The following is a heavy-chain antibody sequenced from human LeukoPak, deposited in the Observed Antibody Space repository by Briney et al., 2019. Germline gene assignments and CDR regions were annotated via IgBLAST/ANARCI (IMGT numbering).Heavy chain of an antibody. CDR2: INPNSGGT. CDR3: ARVLTPSGYYGYCYYYMDV. V-gene: IGHV1-2*02. Sequence: ASVKVSCKASGYTFTGYYMHWVRQAPGQGLEWMGWINPNSGGTNYAQKFQGRVTMTRDTSISTAYMELSSLRSEDTAVYYCARVLTPSGYYGYCYYYMDVWGKGTTVTVSS. J-gene: IGHJ6*03. D-gene: IGHD3-22*01. CDR1: GYTFTGYY.